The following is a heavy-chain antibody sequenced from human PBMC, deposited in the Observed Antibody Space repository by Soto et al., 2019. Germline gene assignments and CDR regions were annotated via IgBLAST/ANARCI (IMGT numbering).Heavy chain of an antibody. J-gene: IGHJ6*02. CDR3: ARGHYGMXD. Sequence: PGGSLRLSCAVSGLTLSRYWMSWVRQAPGKGLKWVANINQDGSDKNYLDYVKGRFTVSRDNAKNSLYLQMNGLRVEDTAVYFCARGHYGMXDWGQGTTVTVSS. V-gene: IGHV3-7*05. CDR2: INQDGSDK. CDR1: GLTLSRYW.